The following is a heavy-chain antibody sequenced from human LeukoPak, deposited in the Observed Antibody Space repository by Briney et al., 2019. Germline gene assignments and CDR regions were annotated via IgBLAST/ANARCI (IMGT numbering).Heavy chain of an antibody. CDR3: ARDRHIAVAGRFHNYYYYMDV. CDR1: GYSFTGYY. Sequence: GASVKVSCKASGYSFTGYYMHWVRQAPGQGLEWMGWINPNSGGTNYAQKFQGRVTMTRDTSISTAYMELSRLRSDDTAVYYCARDRHIAVAGRFHNYYYYMDVWGKGTTVTVSS. CDR2: INPNSGGT. D-gene: IGHD6-19*01. J-gene: IGHJ6*03. V-gene: IGHV1-2*02.